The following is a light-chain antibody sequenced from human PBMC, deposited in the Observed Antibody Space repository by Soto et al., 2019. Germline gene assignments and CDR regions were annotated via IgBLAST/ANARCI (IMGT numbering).Light chain of an antibody. J-gene: IGLJ1*01. CDR1: GSDVGGSNY. Sequence: QSALIQPASVSGSPGQSITISCTGTGSDVGGSNYVSWYQHHPHRAPKLLIYEVDYRPSGVSNRFSGSKSGNTASLTISGLQAEDEADYYCSSYTSSNTLEVFGFGTKLTVL. CDR3: SSYTSSNTLEV. CDR2: EVD. V-gene: IGLV2-14*01.